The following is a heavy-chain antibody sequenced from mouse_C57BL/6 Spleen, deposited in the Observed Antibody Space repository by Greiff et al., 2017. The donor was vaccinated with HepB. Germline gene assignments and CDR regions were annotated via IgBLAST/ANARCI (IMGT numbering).Heavy chain of an antibody. CDR1: GYTFTDYY. D-gene: IGHD1-1*01. J-gene: IGHJ1*03. V-gene: IGHV1-76*01. CDR3: ARGDYYGSLDV. CDR2: IYPGSGNT. Sequence: VQRVESGAELVRPGASVKLSCKASGYTFTDYYINWVKQRPGQGLEWIARIYPGSGNTYYNEKFKGKATLTAEKSSSTAYMQLSSLTSEDSAVYFCARGDYYGSLDVWGTGTTVTVSS.